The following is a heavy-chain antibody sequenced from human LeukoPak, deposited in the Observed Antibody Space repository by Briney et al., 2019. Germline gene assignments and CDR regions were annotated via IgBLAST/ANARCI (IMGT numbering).Heavy chain of an antibody. Sequence: SETLSLTCAVSGYSISSGYYWGRIRQPPGKGLEWIGSIYHSGSTYYNPSLKSRVTISVDTSKNQFSLKLSSVTAADTAVYYCARGETLDAFDMCGQGTLVTVSS. D-gene: IGHD5-24*01. J-gene: IGHJ3*02. CDR1: GYSISSGYY. CDR2: IYHSGST. CDR3: ARGETLDAFDM. V-gene: IGHV4-38-2*01.